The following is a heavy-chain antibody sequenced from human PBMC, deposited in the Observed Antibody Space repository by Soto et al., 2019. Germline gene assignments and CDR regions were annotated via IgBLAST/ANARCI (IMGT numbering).Heavy chain of an antibody. V-gene: IGHV6-1*01. CDR2: TYYRSKWYN. Sequence: QTLSLSWAISGCSGSSDSATLNLIRQSPSRGLEWLGRTYYRSKWYNDYAVSVKSRITINPETSKNQFSLQLNSVTPDDTAVYFCARSQGFLDSWGQGTLVTVSS. J-gene: IGHJ4*02. CDR3: ARSQGFLDS. D-gene: IGHD2-15*01. CDR1: GCSGSSDSAT.